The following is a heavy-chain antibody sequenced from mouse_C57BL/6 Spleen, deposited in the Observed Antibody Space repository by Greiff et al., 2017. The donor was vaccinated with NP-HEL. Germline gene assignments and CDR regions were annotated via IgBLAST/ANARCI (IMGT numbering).Heavy chain of an antibody. CDR2: ISDGGSYT. CDR3: ARDRGATVVPYYTMDY. Sequence: EVMLVESGGGLVKPGGSLKLSCAASGFTFSSYAMSWVRQTPEKRLEWVATISDGGSYTYYPDNVKGRFTISRDNAKNNLYLQMSHLKSEDTAMYYGARDRGATVVPYYTMDYWGQGTSVTVSS. CDR1: GFTFSSYA. D-gene: IGHD1-1*01. J-gene: IGHJ4*01. V-gene: IGHV5-4*01.